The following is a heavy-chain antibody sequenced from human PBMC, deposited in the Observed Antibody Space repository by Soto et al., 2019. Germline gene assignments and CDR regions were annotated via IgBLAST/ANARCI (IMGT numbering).Heavy chain of an antibody. J-gene: IGHJ5*02. CDR3: ARDRGPSSGYYPYWFDP. V-gene: IGHV1-69*12. CDR1: GGNFSSYA. CDR2: IFPIFGTA. D-gene: IGHD3-22*01. Sequence: QVQLVQSGAEVKKPGSSVKVSGKASGGNFSSYAITWVRKPPGQGLEWMGGIFPIFGTANYAQRFQGRVTITADEFTSTDYMEQSSLRSEDTAVYYCARDRGPSSGYYPYWFDPWGQGTLFTVSS.